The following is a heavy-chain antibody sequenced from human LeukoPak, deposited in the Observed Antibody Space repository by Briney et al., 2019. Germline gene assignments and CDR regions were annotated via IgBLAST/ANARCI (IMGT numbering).Heavy chain of an antibody. CDR2: IKQDGSEK. D-gene: IGHD3-9*01. V-gene: IGHV3-7*01. Sequence: PRGSLRLSCAASGFTFSSYWMSWVRQAPGKGLEWVANIKQDGSEKYYVDSVKGRFTISRDNAKNSLYLQMNSLRAEDTAVYYCARDRPYYDILTGYYNWGQGTLVTVSS. J-gene: IGHJ4*02. CDR3: ARDRPYYDILTGYYN. CDR1: GFTFSSYW.